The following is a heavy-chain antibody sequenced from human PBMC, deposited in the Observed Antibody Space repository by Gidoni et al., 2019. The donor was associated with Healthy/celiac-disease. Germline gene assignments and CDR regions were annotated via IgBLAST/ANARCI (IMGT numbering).Heavy chain of an antibody. D-gene: IGHD3-3*01. Sequence: QVQLQQWGAGLLKPSETLSPTSAVYGRAFSGYYWSWIRLPPGKGLECIGEINHSGTTNYNPSIKMRVTISVDTSKNQFSLKLSSVTAADTAVYYCARGRGLRVLEWPPSRYWYFDLWGRGTLVTVSS. V-gene: IGHV4-34*01. CDR3: ARGRGLRVLEWPPSRYWYFDL. J-gene: IGHJ2*01. CDR2: INHSGTT. CDR1: GRAFSGYY.